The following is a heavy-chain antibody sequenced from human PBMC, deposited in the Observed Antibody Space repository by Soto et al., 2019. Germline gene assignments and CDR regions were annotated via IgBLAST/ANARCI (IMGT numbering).Heavy chain of an antibody. CDR3: AGGVGATAATFDY. J-gene: IGHJ4*02. V-gene: IGHV1-3*01. D-gene: IGHD1-26*01. CDR1: GDTFTDYA. CDR2: INPANADT. Sequence: QVHLVQSGAEAKKPGASVKVSCKASGDTFTDYAIHWVRQAPRQRLEWLAWINPANADTKYSQKFQGRVTLTRDTSATTAYMELSSLRSEDTSVYFCAGGVGATAATFDYWGQGTLVTVSS.